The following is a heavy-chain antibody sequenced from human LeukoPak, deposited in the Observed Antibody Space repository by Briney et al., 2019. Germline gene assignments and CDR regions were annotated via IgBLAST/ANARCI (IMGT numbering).Heavy chain of an antibody. J-gene: IGHJ3*02. V-gene: IGHV1-69*04. CDR3: AKPGRYDYVWGSYRYSDAFDI. D-gene: IGHD3-16*02. CDR1: GGTFSSYA. Sequence: ASVKVSCKPSGGTFSSYAISWVRQAPGQGLEWMGRIIPIFGIANYAQKFQGRVTITADKSTSTAYMELSSLRSEDTAVYYCAKPGRYDYVWGSYRYSDAFDIWGQGTMVTVSS. CDR2: IIPIFGIA.